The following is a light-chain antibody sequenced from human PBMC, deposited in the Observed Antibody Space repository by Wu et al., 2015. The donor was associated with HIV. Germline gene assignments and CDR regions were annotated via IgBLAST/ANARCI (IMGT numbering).Light chain of an antibody. CDR3: QQYNKWRT. CDR1: QSVSSN. CDR2: GAS. J-gene: IGKJ4*01. V-gene: IGKV3-15*01. Sequence: EIVMTQSPATLSVSPGDRATLSCRASQSVSSNLAWFQQKPGQAPRLLIYGASTRATGIPARFSGSGSGTEFTLTISSLQSEDFAVYYCQQYNKWRTFGGGTKVEIK.